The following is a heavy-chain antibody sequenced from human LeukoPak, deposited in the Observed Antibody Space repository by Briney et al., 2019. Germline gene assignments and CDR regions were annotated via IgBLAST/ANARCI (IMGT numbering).Heavy chain of an antibody. CDR3: VRYSEVNWNYPAR. D-gene: IGHD1-7*01. V-gene: IGHV4-39*07. CDR1: GGSISSSSNY. Sequence: SESLSLTCTVSGGSISSSSNYWGWVRQPPGKGLEWIGSIYYSGITYYKPSLKSRVTISVDTSKNQFSPKLSSVTAADTAVYYCVRYSEVNWNYPARWGQGTLVTVSS. J-gene: IGHJ4*02. CDR2: IYYSGIT.